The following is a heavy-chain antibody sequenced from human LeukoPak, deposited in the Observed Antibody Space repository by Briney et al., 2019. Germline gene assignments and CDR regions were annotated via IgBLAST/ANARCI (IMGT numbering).Heavy chain of an antibody. CDR2: IYTSGST. CDR1: GGSISSYY. CDR3: AKALGATQFEP. J-gene: IGHJ5*02. V-gene: IGHV4-4*07. D-gene: IGHD1-26*01. Sequence: SETLSLNCTVSGGSISSYYWGWIRQPAGKGLEWLGRIYTSGSTNYNPSLKSRVTMSVDTSKNQFSLKLSSVTAADTAVYYCAKALGATQFEPWGQGTLVTVSS.